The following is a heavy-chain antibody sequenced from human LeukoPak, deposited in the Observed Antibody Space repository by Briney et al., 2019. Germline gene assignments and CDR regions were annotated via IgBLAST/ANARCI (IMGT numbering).Heavy chain of an antibody. V-gene: IGHV3-48*04. D-gene: IGHD1-1*01. J-gene: IGHJ6*03. CDR3: ARDRYLLGSDYMDV. CDR1: GFTFSSYS. CDR2: ISSSSSTI. Sequence: QPGGSLRLSCAASGFTFSSYSMNWVRQAPGKGLEWVSYISSSSSTIYYADSVKGRFTISRDNAKNSLYLQMNSLRAEDTAVYYCARDRYLLGSDYMDVWGKGTTVTVSS.